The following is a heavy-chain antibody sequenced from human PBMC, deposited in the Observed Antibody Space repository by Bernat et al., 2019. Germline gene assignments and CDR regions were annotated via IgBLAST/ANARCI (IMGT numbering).Heavy chain of an antibody. CDR3: AIAPKY. CDR1: GFPFSNYV. J-gene: IGHJ4*02. Sequence: EVQLLESGGGLIQPGGSLRLSCAASGFPFSNYVMSWVRQAPGKGLEWVSGISGSGSSTYYADSVKGRFTISSDNSKNTLYLQMNSLRAEDTAIYYCAIAPKYWGEGTLVTVSS. V-gene: IGHV3-23*01. CDR2: ISGSGSST.